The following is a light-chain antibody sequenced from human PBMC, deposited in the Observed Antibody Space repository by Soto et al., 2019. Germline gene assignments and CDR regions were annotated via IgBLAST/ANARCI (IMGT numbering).Light chain of an antibody. CDR1: SSDIGTYNL. J-gene: IGLJ7*01. CDR3: CSYAGNSSFV. V-gene: IGLV2-23*03. CDR2: EGS. Sequence: QSALTQPASVSGSPGQSITISCTGTSSDIGTYNLVSWYQHHPGKAPKLMIHEGSKRPSGVSSRFSGSKSGNTASLTISGLQAEDEANYYCCSYAGNSSFVFGGGTQLTVL.